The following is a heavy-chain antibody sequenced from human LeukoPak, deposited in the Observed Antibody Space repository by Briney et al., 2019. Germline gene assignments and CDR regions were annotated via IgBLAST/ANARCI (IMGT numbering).Heavy chain of an antibody. CDR3: AREVAAAGTAFDY. CDR2: ISYDGSNK. CDR1: GFTFSVYA. J-gene: IGHJ4*02. Sequence: RGGFLRLSCAASGFTFSVYAMHWVRQAPGKGLEWVAVISYDGSNKYYADSVKGRFTISRDNSKNTVYLQMNSLRAEDTAVYYCAREVAAAGTAFDYWGQGTLVTVSS. V-gene: IGHV3-30-3*01. D-gene: IGHD6-13*01.